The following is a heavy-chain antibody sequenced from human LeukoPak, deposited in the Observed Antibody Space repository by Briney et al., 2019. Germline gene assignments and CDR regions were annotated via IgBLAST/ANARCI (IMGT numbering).Heavy chain of an antibody. V-gene: IGHV3-74*01. D-gene: IGHD3-3*01. CDR3: ATGGGWEPSSGVVTHIDV. J-gene: IGHJ6*03. Sequence: GGSLRLSCAASGFMFSGYWMHWVRQGPEKGLELVSRIDNDGNGIIYADSVKGRFTTSRDNAKNTLYLQMSSLRVEDTAMYYCATGGGWEPSSGVVTHIDVWGKGTTVTVSS. CDR2: IDNDGNGI. CDR1: GFMFSGYW.